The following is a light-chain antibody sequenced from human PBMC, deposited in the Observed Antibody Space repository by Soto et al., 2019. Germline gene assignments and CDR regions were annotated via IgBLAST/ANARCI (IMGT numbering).Light chain of an antibody. CDR2: DAS. CDR1: QSVRSN. J-gene: IGKJ2*01. Sequence: EVVMTQSPATLSVSPGERATLSCRASQSVRSNLVWYQQKPGQAPRLLIYDASTRATGIPGRFSGSGSGTEFTLIISSRQPADFALYFYQLCNIRPYTFGHGTNLEIK. CDR3: QLCNIRPYT. V-gene: IGKV3-15*01.